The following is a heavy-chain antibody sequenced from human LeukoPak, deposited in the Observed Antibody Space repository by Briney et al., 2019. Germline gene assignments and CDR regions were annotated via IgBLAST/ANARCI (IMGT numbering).Heavy chain of an antibody. Sequence: GRSLRLSCAASGFTFSSYAMHWVRQAPGKGLEWVAVISYDGSNKYYADSVKGRFTISRDNSKNTLYLQMNSLRGEDTAVYYCAREHGVRGGGPYYYYGMDVWGQGTTVTVSS. D-gene: IGHD3-10*01. CDR3: AREHGVRGGGPYYYYGMDV. J-gene: IGHJ6*02. CDR2: ISYDGSNK. CDR1: GFTFSSYA. V-gene: IGHV3-30*04.